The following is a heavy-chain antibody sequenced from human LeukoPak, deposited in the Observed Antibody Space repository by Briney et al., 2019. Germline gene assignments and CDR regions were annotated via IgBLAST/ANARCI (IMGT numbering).Heavy chain of an antibody. CDR3: ARQKITVTVSLDS. CDR2: ISSDGSDK. CDR1: GFTFSSYG. V-gene: IGHV3-30*03. D-gene: IGHD4-17*01. J-gene: IGHJ5*01. Sequence: GGSLRLSCAASGFTFSSYGMHWVRQAPGKGLEWVAIISSDGSDKYYADSVKGRFSISRDNAQKTLYLQMNSLRPEDTAVYFCARQKITVTVSLDSWGQGTLVTVSS.